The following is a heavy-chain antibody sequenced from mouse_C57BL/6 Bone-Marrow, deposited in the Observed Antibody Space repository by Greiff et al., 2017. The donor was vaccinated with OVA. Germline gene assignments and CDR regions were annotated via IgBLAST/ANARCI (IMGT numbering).Heavy chain of an antibody. CDR1: GFTFSSYA. CDR3: ARDVYYDYDGAY. J-gene: IGHJ3*01. D-gene: IGHD2-4*01. V-gene: IGHV5-4*01. CDR2: ISDGGSYT. Sequence: EVKLMESGGGLVKPGGSLKLSCAASGFTFSSYAMSWVRQTPEKRLEWVATISDGGSYTYYPDNVKGRFTISRDNAKNNLYLQMSHLKSEDTAMYYCARDVYYDYDGAYWGQGTLVTVSA.